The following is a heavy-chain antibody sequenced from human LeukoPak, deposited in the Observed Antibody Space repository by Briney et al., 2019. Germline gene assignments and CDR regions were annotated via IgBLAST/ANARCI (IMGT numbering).Heavy chain of an antibody. J-gene: IGHJ3*02. CDR2: ISSSSSYI. CDR3: ARESGSGWYKVDAFDI. Sequence: GGSLRLSCAASGFTFSSYRMNWVRQAPGKGLEWVSSISSSSSYIYYADSVKGRFTISRDNAKNSLYLQMNSLRAEDTAVYYCARESGSGWYKVDAFDIWGQGTMVTVSS. D-gene: IGHD6-19*01. V-gene: IGHV3-21*01. CDR1: GFTFSSYR.